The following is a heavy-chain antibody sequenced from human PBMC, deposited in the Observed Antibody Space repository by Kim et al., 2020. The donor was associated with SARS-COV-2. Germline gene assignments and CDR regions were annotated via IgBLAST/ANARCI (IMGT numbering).Heavy chain of an antibody. D-gene: IGHD4-4*01. CDR3: ARGNDYSNYEDY. Sequence: SETLSLTCTVSGGSISSGDYYWSWIRQPPGKGLEWIGYIYYSGSTYYNPSLKSRVTISVDTSKNQFSLKLSSVTAADTAVYYCARGNDYSNYEDYWGQGTLVTVSS. V-gene: IGHV4-30-4*01. CDR2: IYYSGST. CDR1: GGSISSGDYY. J-gene: IGHJ4*02.